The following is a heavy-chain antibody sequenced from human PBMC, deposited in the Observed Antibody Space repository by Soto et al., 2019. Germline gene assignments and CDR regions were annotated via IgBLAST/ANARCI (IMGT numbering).Heavy chain of an antibody. V-gene: IGHV1-69*12. Sequence: QVQLVQSGAEVKKPGSSVKVSCKASGGTFSSYAISRVRQAPGQGLEWMGGIIPIFGTASYAQKFQGRVTMTADESTSPAYMELSSLRSEVTATYYCARHVDIAMAQLNYYYYCGMDVWGQGTTVTVSS. CDR1: GGTFSSYA. CDR3: ARHVDIAMAQLNYYYYCGMDV. D-gene: IGHD5-18*01. CDR2: IIPIFGTA. J-gene: IGHJ6*02.